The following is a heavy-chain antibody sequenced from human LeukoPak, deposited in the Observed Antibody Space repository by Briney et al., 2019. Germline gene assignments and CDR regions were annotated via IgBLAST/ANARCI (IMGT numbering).Heavy chain of an antibody. Sequence: GGSLRLSCAASGFTSSNVWMSWVRQAPGKGLEWVGRIYSKIDGGITDYAAPVKGRFTISRDDSKNTLYLQMNSLKIDDTAVYYCSTERDYYFHYWGQGALVIVSS. CDR3: STERDYYFHY. CDR2: IYSKIDGGIT. J-gene: IGHJ4*02. V-gene: IGHV3-15*01. CDR1: GFTSSNVW.